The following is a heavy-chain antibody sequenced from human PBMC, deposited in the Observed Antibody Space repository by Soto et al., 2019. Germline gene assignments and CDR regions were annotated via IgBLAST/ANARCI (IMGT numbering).Heavy chain of an antibody. J-gene: IGHJ6*02. D-gene: IGHD6-13*01. V-gene: IGHV5-51*01. CDR2: IYPGDSDT. CDR3: ARHHGSPGSYFGMDV. CDR1: GYSFSSYW. Sequence: GESLKISCKGSGYSFSSYWINWVRQMPGKGLEWMGIIYPGDSDTRYSPSFQGQVTISADKSISTAYLQWRSLKASDTAMYYCARHHGSPGSYFGMDVWGQGTTVTVS.